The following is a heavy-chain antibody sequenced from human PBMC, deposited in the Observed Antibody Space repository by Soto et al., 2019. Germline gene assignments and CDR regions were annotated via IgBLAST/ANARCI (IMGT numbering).Heavy chain of an antibody. Sequence: QVRLVESGGGVVQPGTSLRLSCAASGFTFSDYVIHWVRQAAGKGLEWVASMTYDGATEYYADSVKGRFTMSRDNSKRALSLQMNSLRPDDTDVSYCARVRLSIAVNDALDVWGQGTTVTVSS. CDR3: ARVRLSIAVNDALDV. CDR1: GFTFSDYV. CDR2: MTYDGATE. D-gene: IGHD3-3*02. J-gene: IGHJ3*01. V-gene: IGHV3-30*14.